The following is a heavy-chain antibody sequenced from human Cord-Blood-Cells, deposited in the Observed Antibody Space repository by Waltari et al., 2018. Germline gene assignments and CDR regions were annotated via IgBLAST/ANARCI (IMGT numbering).Heavy chain of an antibody. CDR1: GFSLSTSGVG. Sequence: QITLKESGPTLVKPTQTLTLTCTFSGFSLSTSGVGVGWIRQPPGKALEWLALINWNDDKRYSPSLKSRLTITKDTSKNQVVLTMTNMDPVDTATYYCAHRVANWYFDLWGRGTLVTVSS. V-gene: IGHV2-5*01. CDR3: AHRVANWYFDL. J-gene: IGHJ2*01. CDR2: INWNDDK.